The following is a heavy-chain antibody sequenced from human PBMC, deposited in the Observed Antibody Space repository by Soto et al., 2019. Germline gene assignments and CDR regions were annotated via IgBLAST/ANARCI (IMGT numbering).Heavy chain of an antibody. CDR2: IYSGGST. Sequence: PGGSLRLSCAASGFTVSSNYMSWVRQAPGKGLEWVSVIYSGGSTYFADSVKGRFTISRDNSKNTLYLQMNSLRAEDTAVYYCAKDRGYCISTSCSTYYYGMDVWGQGTTVTVSS. CDR1: GFTVSSNY. CDR3: AKDRGYCISTSCSTYYYGMDV. D-gene: IGHD2-2*01. V-gene: IGHV3-66*02. J-gene: IGHJ6*02.